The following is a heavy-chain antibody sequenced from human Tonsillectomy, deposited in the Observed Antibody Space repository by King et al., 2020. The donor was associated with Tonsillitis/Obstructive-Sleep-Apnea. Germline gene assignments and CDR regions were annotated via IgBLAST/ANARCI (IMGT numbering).Heavy chain of an antibody. CDR1: GFTFTRYA. CDR3: AGGPAGADYYYMDV. CDR2: ISDNGAGT. D-gene: IGHD6-19*01. J-gene: IGHJ6*03. V-gene: IGHV3-23*04. Sequence: VQLVESGGGSVQPGGSLRLSCAASGFTFTRYAMTWVRQAPGKGLEWVSSISDNGAGTHYADSVKGRFTISRDNYKSTLYLQINSLRVDDTAVYYCAGGPAGADYYYMDVWGKGTTVTVSS.